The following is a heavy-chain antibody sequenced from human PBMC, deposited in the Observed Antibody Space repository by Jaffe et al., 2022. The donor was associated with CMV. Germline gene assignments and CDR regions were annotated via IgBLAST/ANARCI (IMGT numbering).Heavy chain of an antibody. CDR2: IWYDGSNK. J-gene: IGHJ5*02. CDR3: ARDGGRYCSGGSCPPRGFDP. CDR1: GFTFSSYG. Sequence: QVQLVESGGGVVQPGRSLRLSCAASGFTFSSYGMHWVRQAPGKGLEWVAVIWYDGSNKYYADSVKGRFTISRDNSKNTLYLQMNSLRAEDTAVYYCARDGGRYCSGGSCPPRGFDPWGQGTLVTVSS. D-gene: IGHD2-15*01. V-gene: IGHV3-33*08.